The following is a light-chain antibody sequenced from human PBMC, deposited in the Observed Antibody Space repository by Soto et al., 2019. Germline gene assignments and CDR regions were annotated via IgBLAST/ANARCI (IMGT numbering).Light chain of an antibody. CDR1: SSNIGAGYD. Sequence: QSVLTQPPSVSGAPGQRVTISCTGSSSNIGAGYDVHWYQQVPGTAPKLLMYGNINRPSGVPDRFSGSKSGTSASLAITGLQADDEADYYCQSYDSSLTVVFGGGTKVTVL. V-gene: IGLV1-40*01. J-gene: IGLJ2*01. CDR2: GNI. CDR3: QSYDSSLTVV.